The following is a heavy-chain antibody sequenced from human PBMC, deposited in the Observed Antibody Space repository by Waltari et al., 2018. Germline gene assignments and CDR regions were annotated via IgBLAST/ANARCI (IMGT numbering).Heavy chain of an antibody. CDR1: GGTFRSYA. CDR3: ARHYYYDSSGYFFFDY. V-gene: IGHV1-69*01. D-gene: IGHD3-22*01. Sequence: QVQLVQSGAAVKKPGSSVKVSCKASGGTFRSYAIRRVRQDTGQGLEWRGGIIPIFGTANYAQKFQGRVTITADESTSTAYMELSSLRSEDTAVYYCARHYYYDSSGYFFFDYWGQGTLVTVSS. CDR2: IIPIFGTA. J-gene: IGHJ4*02.